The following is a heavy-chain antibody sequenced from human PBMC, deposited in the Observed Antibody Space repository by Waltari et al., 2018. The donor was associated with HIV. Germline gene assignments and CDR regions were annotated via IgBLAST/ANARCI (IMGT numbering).Heavy chain of an antibody. V-gene: IGHV3-74*01. CDR2: INGDGSGT. CDR1: GVTFSGHR. J-gene: IGHJ4*02. CDR3: TREGVETTAPADY. D-gene: IGHD4-17*01. Sequence: EVQLLGSGGGLVQAGGSLGLSCAASGVTFSGHRMHWVRQAPGKGVVWVARINGDGSGTSYADSVRGRFSISRENAENSLHLHMNSVRPEDTGLYYCTREGVETTAPADYWGQGTLVTVSS.